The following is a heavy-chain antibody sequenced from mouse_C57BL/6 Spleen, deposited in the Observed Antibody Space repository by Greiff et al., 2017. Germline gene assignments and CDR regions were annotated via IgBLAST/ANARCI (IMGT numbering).Heavy chain of an antibody. J-gene: IGHJ4*01. Sequence: VQLQQSGTELVKPGASLNLSCKASGFTFTSYWMHWVRQRPGKGLEWIGNISPSNGGTNYNEKLKSKATLTVDKSSSTVYMQLSSLTSEDSAVYYCASTAQTTSYYYAMDYWGQGTSVTVSS. CDR2: ISPSNGGT. D-gene: IGHD3-2*02. CDR3: ASTAQTTSYYYAMDY. V-gene: IGHV1-53*01. CDR1: GFTFTSYW.